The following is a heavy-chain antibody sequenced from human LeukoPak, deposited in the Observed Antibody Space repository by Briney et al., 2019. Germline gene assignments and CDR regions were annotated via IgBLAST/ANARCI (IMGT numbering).Heavy chain of an antibody. J-gene: IGHJ4*02. V-gene: IGHV3-74*01. Sequence: PGGSLRLSCAASGFTFSSYWMHWVRQAPGKGLVWVSRINSDGSSTSYADSVKGRFTISRDNSKNTLFLQMNSLRAEDTAVYYCAKTITSIAAAGRSDYWGQGTLVTVSS. CDR2: INSDGSST. D-gene: IGHD6-13*01. CDR1: GFTFSSYW. CDR3: AKTITSIAAAGRSDY.